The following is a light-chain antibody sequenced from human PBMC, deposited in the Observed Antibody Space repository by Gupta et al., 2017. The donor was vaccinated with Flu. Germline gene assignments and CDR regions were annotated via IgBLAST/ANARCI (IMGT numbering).Light chain of an antibody. J-gene: IGLJ3*02. CDR1: ELKRKF. V-gene: IGLV3-27*01. CDR2: RDT. Sequence: SSELTQPSSVSVYAGQTATITCSGDELKRKFGRWLQQKPGQTPVLVLYRDTGRPAGAPERFAGSTAGTAVSLIINGVQGEDEADYYGFSVSTDRWVFGGGTRLTVL. CDR3: FSVSTDRWV.